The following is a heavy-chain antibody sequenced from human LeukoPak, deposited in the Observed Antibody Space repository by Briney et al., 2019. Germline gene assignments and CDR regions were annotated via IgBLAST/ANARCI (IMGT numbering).Heavy chain of an antibody. V-gene: IGHV3-21*01. Sequence: GGSLRLSCVASGFTFSSYSMNWVRQAPGKGLGWVSSISSSSSYIYYADSVKGRFTISRDNAKNSLYLQMNSLRAEDTAVYYCTRRTYNWNDGRAFDMWGQGTMVTVSS. CDR3: TRRTYNWNDGRAFDM. CDR1: GFTFSSYS. CDR2: ISSSSSYI. J-gene: IGHJ3*02. D-gene: IGHD1-20*01.